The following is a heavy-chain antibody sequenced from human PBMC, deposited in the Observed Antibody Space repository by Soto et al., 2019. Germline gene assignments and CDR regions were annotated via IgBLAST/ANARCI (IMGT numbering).Heavy chain of an antibody. CDR2: INAGNGDT. J-gene: IGHJ4*02. D-gene: IGHD3-3*01. CDR1: GYTFSSHA. Sequence: QVQLVQSGAEVKKPGASVKVSCKASGYTFSSHAMHWVRQAPGQRLEWMGWINAGNGDTKYSQKFQGRVAITRDTSARSAYMELRTLKSEDTAVYYCARDGDRIAVFGVVYYFDYWGQGTVVTVSS. CDR3: ARDGDRIAVFGVVYYFDY. V-gene: IGHV1-3*01.